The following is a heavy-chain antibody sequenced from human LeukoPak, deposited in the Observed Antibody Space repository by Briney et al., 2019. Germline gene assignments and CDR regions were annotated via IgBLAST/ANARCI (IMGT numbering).Heavy chain of an antibody. CDR3: AREAGIGAAAATKYYFDY. CDR2: INPSGGST. D-gene: IGHD6-13*01. V-gene: IGHV1-46*01. J-gene: IGHJ4*02. CDR1: GYTFTSYY. Sequence: ASVKVSCKASGYTFTSYYMHWVRQAPGQGLEWMGIINPSGGSTSYAQKFQGRVTMTRDTSTSTVYMELSSLRSEDTAVCYCAREAGIGAAAATKYYFDYWGQGTLVTVSS.